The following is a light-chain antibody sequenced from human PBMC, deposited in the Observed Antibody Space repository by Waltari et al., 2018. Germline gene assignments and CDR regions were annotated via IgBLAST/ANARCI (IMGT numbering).Light chain of an antibody. V-gene: IGLV2-23*02. Sequence: QSALTQPASVSGSPGHSITISCTVTSSDVGSSNLVSWYQQHPDKAPKLMIYEVSNRPSGVSDRFSGSKSGNTASLTISGLQAEDEADYYCCSYAGSDTFVVLGGGTKLTVL. CDR2: EVS. CDR1: SSDVGSSNL. CDR3: CSYAGSDTFVV. J-gene: IGLJ2*01.